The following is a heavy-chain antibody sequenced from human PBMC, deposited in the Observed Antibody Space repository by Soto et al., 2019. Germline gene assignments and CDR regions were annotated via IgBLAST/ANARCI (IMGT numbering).Heavy chain of an antibody. D-gene: IGHD3-10*01. V-gene: IGHV2-5*02. CDR3: APLSYGSGGRFDY. CDR2: IYWDDDK. J-gene: IGHJ4*01. Sequence: QITLKESGPTLVKPTQTLTLTCTFSGFSLSTSGVGVGWIRQPPGKALEWLALIYWDDDKRYSPPLNSRLTITNHPSHNQLDLTITNLDPVLPASYYCAPLSYGSGGRFDYSPHGTLVTVSS. CDR1: GFSLSTSGVG.